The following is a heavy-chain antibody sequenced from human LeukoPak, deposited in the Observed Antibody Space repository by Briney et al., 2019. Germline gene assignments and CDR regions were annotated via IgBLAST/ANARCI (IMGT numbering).Heavy chain of an antibody. J-gene: IGHJ4*02. D-gene: IGHD6-6*01. V-gene: IGHV4-31*02. CDR2: IYYSGST. CDR1: GFTVSDNC. CDR3: ARGPWQLVRVDY. Sequence: LRLSCVASGFTVSDNCMSWIRQHPGKGLEWIGYIYYSGSTYYNPSLKSRVTISVDTSKNQFSLKLSSVTAADTAVYYCARGPWQLVRVDYWGQGTLVTVSS.